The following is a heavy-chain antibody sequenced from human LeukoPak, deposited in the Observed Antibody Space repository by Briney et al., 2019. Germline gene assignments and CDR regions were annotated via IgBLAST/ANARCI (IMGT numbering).Heavy chain of an antibody. CDR3: ARDISGCSSTSCYDRFDY. CDR1: GYTFTSYA. CDR2: INTDTGNP. D-gene: IGHD2-2*01. Sequence: GASVKVSCKASGYTFTSYAMNWVRQAPGQGLEWMGWINTDTGNPTYAQGFTGRFVFSLDTSVSTAYLQISSLKAEDTAVYYCARDISGCSSTSCYDRFDYWGQGTLVTVSS. J-gene: IGHJ4*02. V-gene: IGHV7-4-1*02.